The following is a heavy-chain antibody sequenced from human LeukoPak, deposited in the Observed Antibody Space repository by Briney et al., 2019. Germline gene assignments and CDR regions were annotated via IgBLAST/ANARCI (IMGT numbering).Heavy chain of an antibody. V-gene: IGHV3-7*01. Sequence: GGSLTLSCAASGFTFSDYYMSWIRQAPGKGLEWVANIKQDGSEKYYVDSVKGRFTISRDNAKNSLYLQMNSLRAEDTAVYYCARKGGATTYGYYYYYMDVWGKGTTVSISS. CDR2: IKQDGSEK. D-gene: IGHD1-26*01. CDR3: ARKGGATTYGYYYYYMDV. CDR1: GFTFSDYY. J-gene: IGHJ6*03.